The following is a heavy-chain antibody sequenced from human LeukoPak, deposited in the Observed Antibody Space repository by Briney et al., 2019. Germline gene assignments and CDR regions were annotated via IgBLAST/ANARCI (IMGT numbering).Heavy chain of an antibody. Sequence: PSETLSLTCAVYGGSFSGYYWSWIRQPPGKGLEWIGEINHSGSTNYNPSLKSRVTISVDASKNQFSLKLSSVTAADTAVYYCARGSRCTNGVCYGTFVYWGQGTLVTVS. V-gene: IGHV4-34*01. CDR2: INHSGST. J-gene: IGHJ4*02. CDR3: ARGSRCTNGVCYGTFVY. CDR1: GGSFSGYY. D-gene: IGHD2-8*01.